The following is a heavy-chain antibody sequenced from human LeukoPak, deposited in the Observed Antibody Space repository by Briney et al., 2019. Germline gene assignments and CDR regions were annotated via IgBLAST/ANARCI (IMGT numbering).Heavy chain of an antibody. J-gene: IGHJ5*01. CDR1: DYSITSGDY. V-gene: IGHV4-38-2*01. D-gene: IGHD5/OR15-5a*01. Sequence: PSETLSLTCVVSDYSITSGDYWAWIRQPPGKGLVWIGSIYNSVSTSYNLSLKSRVTMSVDPSKNQFSLNLRSVTAADTAVYFCARNTSTEGWFDSWGRGTLVTVSS. CDR2: IYNSVST. CDR3: ARNTSTEGWFDS.